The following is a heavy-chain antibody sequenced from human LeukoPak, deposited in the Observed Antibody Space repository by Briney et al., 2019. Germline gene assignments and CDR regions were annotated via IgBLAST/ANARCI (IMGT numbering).Heavy chain of an antibody. Sequence: PSETLSLTCAVYGGSFSGYYWNWIRQPPGKGLEWIGEVSHSGITNYNPSLKSRVTISVDTSKNQFSLKVTSVTAADMAVYYCARGSSYYDSNGYSDYWGQGTLVTVSS. J-gene: IGHJ4*02. CDR2: VSHSGIT. CDR1: GGSFSGYY. CDR3: ARGSSYYDSNGYSDY. V-gene: IGHV4-34*01. D-gene: IGHD3-22*01.